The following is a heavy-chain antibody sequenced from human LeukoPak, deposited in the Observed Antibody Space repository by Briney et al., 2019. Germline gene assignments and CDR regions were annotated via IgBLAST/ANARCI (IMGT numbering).Heavy chain of an antibody. CDR2: INPSGGST. V-gene: IGHV1-46*01. Sequence: GASVKVSCKASGYTFTSCYMHWVRQAPGQGLEWMGIINPSGGSTSYAQKFQGRVTMTRDTSTSTVYMELSSLRSEDTAVYYCARAKSMVRGENWFDPWGQGTLVTVSS. D-gene: IGHD3-10*01. CDR1: GYTFTSCY. CDR3: ARAKSMVRGENWFDP. J-gene: IGHJ5*02.